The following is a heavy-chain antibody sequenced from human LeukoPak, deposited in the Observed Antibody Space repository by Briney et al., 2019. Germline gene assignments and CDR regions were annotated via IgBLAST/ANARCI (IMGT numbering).Heavy chain of an antibody. CDR2: IIPTFGTA. Sequence: SVKVSCKASGGTFSSYAISWVRQAPGQGLEWMGGIIPTFGTANYAQKFQGRVTITADKSTSTAYMELSSLRSEDTAVYYCARDPLSSWYIEGAFDIWGQGTMVTVSS. CDR3: ARDPLSSWYIEGAFDI. CDR1: GGTFSSYA. J-gene: IGHJ3*02. D-gene: IGHD6-13*01. V-gene: IGHV1-69*06.